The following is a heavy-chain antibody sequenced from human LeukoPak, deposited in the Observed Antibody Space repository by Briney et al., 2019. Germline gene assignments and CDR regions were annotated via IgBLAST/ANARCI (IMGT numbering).Heavy chain of an antibody. Sequence: SQTLSLTCTVSGGSISSGSYYWSWIRQPAGKGLEWIGRIYTSGSTNYNPSLKSRVTISVDTSKNQFSLKLSSVTAADTAVYYCARDCSSTSCWFDYWGQGTLVTVSS. D-gene: IGHD2-2*01. CDR2: IYTSGST. J-gene: IGHJ4*02. CDR3: ARDCSSTSCWFDY. CDR1: GGSISSGSYY. V-gene: IGHV4-61*02.